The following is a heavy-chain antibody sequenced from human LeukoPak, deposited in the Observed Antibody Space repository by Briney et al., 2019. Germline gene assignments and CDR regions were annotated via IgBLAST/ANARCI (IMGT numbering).Heavy chain of an antibody. J-gene: IGHJ6*03. D-gene: IGHD3-9*01. CDR2: ISSSGSTI. CDR3: TAQSKQYYDILTGYPYYYMDV. V-gene: IGHV3-48*03. CDR1: GFTFSSYE. Sequence: PGGSLRLSCAASGFTFSSYEMNWVRQAPGKGLEWVSYISSSGSTIYYADSVKGRFTISRDNAKNSLYLQMNSLRAEDTAVYYCTAQSKQYYDILTGYPYYYMDVWGKGTTVTVSS.